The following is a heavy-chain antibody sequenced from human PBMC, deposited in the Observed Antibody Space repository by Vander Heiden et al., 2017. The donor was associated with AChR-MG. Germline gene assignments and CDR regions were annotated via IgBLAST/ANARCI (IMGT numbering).Heavy chain of an antibody. J-gene: IGHJ4*02. CDR1: GFPSSTYA. Sequence: VQLLESGGGLLQPGGALRLSCAASGFPSSTYAMTWVRHAPGKGLGWVPPISNSGGRTYYADYVEGRVTVSRDHSKNTLFLQMHSLRVEDTAVYFCACLRGKRDTRAVDGRFDVWGQGTLVTVSS. CDR3: ACLRGKRDTRAVDGRFDV. D-gene: IGHD6-19*01. V-gene: IGHV3-23*01. CDR2: ISNSGGRT.